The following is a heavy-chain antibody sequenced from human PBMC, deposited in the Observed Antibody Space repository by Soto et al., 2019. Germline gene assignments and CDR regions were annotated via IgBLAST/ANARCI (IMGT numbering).Heavy chain of an antibody. CDR3: ASHYDSSGYYYRGLDY. CDR2: IIPIFGTA. J-gene: IGHJ4*02. CDR1: GGTFSSYA. D-gene: IGHD3-22*01. Sequence: QVQLVQSGAEVKKPGSSVTLSCKASGGTFSSYAISWVRQAPGQGLEWMGGIIPIFGTADYAQKFQGRVTLTGGESTSAAYMGLGSLRSEDTGVYYCASHYDSSGYYYRGLDYWGQGTLVTVSS. V-gene: IGHV1-69*12.